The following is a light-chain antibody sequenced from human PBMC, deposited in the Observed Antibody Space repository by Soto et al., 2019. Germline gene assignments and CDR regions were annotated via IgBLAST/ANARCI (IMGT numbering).Light chain of an antibody. J-gene: IGLJ1*01. CDR1: SSNIGSND. CDR3: GTWDSSLIAL. CDR2: ENS. Sequence: QSVLTQPPSGSAAPGQKVTIPCSGNSSNIGSNDVSWYQQLPGKAPKLLIYENSQRPSGIPDRYSGSKSGTSATLGITGLQTGDEADYYCGTWDSSLIALFGTGTKVTVL. V-gene: IGLV1-51*02.